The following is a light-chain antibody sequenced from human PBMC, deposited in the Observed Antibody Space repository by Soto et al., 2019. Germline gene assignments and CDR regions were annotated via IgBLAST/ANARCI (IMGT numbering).Light chain of an antibody. CDR2: VAS. CDR3: QQYSNWPLLS. CDR1: KSVGSN. J-gene: IGKJ4*01. Sequence: EVVLTQCPATLSVSPGSVATLSCRASKSVGSNLAWYQQKPGQTPRSPIYVASTRAIGIPARFSGSGFGTEFTLTISSLQSEDFVVYYCQQYSNWPLLSFGGGTKVDIK. V-gene: IGKV3-15*01.